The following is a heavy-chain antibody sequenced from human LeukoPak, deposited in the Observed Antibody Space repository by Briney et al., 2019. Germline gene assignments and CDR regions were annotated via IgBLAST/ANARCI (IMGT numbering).Heavy chain of an antibody. CDR2: INQDGSEK. Sequence: GGSLRLSCAASGFTFSTYWMSWVRQAPGKGLEWVANINQDGSEKDYVASVKGRFTISRDNAKNSLYLQMNSLRAEDTAVYYCASYYGSGSHFDYWGQGTLVTVSP. D-gene: IGHD3-10*01. CDR1: GFTFSTYW. J-gene: IGHJ4*02. V-gene: IGHV3-7*01. CDR3: ASYYGSGSHFDY.